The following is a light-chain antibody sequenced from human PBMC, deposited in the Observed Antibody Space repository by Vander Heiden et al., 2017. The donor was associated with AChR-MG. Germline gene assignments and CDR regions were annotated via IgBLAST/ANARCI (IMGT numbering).Light chain of an antibody. V-gene: IGKV3-20*01. CDR1: QSDSYNS. CDR3: QRDGGSQGYI. J-gene: IGKJ2*01. Sequence: EIVLTQSPGTLSLSPGERATLPCRASQSDSYNSLVWYQQKPGQAPRLLIYGASSRATGIPDRFSGNGYGTEFTLTVTRMEPEDFAVYYCQRDGGSQGYIYGQGTKLEL. CDR2: GAS.